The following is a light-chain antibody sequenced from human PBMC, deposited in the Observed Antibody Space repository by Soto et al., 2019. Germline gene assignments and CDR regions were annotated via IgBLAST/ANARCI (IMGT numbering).Light chain of an antibody. CDR3: QSYDRSLSGWL. CDR2: GDS. CDR1: SSNIGAGYN. J-gene: IGLJ3*02. V-gene: IGLV1-40*01. Sequence: QSVLTQPPSVSGAPGQRVTISCTGSSSNIGAGYNVHWYQQVPGTAPKLLIYGDSNRPSGVPDRFSGSKSGTSASLAITGLQAEDEADYYCQSYDRSLSGWLFGGGTKLPVL.